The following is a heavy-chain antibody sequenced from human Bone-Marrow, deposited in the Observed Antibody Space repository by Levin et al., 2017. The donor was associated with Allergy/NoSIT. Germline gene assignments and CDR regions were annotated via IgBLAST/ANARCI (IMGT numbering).Heavy chain of an antibody. J-gene: IGHJ3*02. CDR1: GFSTYA. Sequence: GGSLRLSCAASGFSTYAIHWVRQAPGKGLEWVALISYDGTDKYYSDSVKGRFTISRDNSKNTLYMQMNSLGAEDSAVYYCARGYSGGHTLWDRALPHAFDIWGQGTTVTVSS. D-gene: IGHD6-19*01. V-gene: IGHV3-30*04. CDR3: ARGYSGGHTLWDRALPHAFDI. CDR2: ISYDGTDK.